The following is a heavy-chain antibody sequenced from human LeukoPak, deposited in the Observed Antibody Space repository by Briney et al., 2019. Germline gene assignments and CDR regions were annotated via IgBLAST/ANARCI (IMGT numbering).Heavy chain of an antibody. D-gene: IGHD3-10*02. V-gene: IGHV3-21*01. CDR1: GFIFNTYS. Sequence: PGGSLRLSCAASGFIFNTYSMNWVRQAPGKGLEWVASISSTTSYIFYADSVKGRFTISRDNAKNSLYLQMNSLRAEDTAVYYCARELGSGPGDDAFDIWGQGTMVAVSS. CDR2: ISSTTSYI. J-gene: IGHJ3*02. CDR3: ARELGSGPGDDAFDI.